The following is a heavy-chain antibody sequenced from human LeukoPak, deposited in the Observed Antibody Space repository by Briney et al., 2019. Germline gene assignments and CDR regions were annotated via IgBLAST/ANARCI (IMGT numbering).Heavy chain of an antibody. CDR2: IYYSGIT. V-gene: IGHV4-61*01. CDR1: GGSVSSGSYY. Sequence: SETLSLTCTVSGGSVSSGSYYWNWIRQPPGKGLEWIGCIYYSGITNYNPSLKSRVTISVHTSKNQFSLKLSSVAAADTAVYYCARDQAGSPNNWFDPRGQGTLVTVSS. CDR3: ARDQAGSPNNWFDP. J-gene: IGHJ5*02. D-gene: IGHD1-26*01.